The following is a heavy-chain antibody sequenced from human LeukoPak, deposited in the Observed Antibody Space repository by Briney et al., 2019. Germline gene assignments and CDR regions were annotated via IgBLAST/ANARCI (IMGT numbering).Heavy chain of an antibody. CDR3: AGGYYSFDP. V-gene: IGHV4-34*01. D-gene: IGHD3-10*01. CDR1: GGSFSGYY. J-gene: IGHJ5*02. CDR2: INHSGGT. Sequence: SETLSLTCAVYGGSFSGYYWSWIRQPPGKGLEWIGEINHSGGTNYNPSLKSRVTISVDTSKNQFSLKLSSVTAADTAVYYCAGGYYSFDPWGQGTLVTVSS.